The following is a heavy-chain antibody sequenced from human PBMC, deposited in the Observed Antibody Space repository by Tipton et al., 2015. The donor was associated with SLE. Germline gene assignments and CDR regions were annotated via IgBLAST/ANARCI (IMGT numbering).Heavy chain of an antibody. J-gene: IGHJ4*02. CDR1: GFTFSDYY. Sequence: SLRLSCAASGFTFSDYYMSWIRQAPGKGLEWVSYISSSSSYTNYADSVKGRFTISRDNAENSLYLQMNSLRAEDTAVYYCARGKAGTTTPFGGWGQGTLVTVSS. V-gene: IGHV3-11*06. CDR3: ARGKAGTTTPFGG. D-gene: IGHD1-7*01. CDR2: ISSSSSYT.